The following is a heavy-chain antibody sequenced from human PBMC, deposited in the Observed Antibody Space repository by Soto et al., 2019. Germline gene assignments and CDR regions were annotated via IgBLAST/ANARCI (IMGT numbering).Heavy chain of an antibody. Sequence: GASVKVSCKASGGTFSSYAISWVRQAPGQGLEWMGGIIPIFGTANYAQKFQGRVTVTADESTSTAYMELSSLRSEDTAVYYCASIAAADHYYYYGMDVWGQGTTVTVSS. CDR2: IIPIFGTA. V-gene: IGHV1-69*13. CDR1: GGTFSSYA. J-gene: IGHJ6*02. CDR3: ASIAAADHYYYYGMDV. D-gene: IGHD6-13*01.